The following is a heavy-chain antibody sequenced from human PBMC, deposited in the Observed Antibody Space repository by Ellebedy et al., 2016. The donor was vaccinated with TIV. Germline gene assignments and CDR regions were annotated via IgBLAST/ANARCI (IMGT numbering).Heavy chain of an antibody. CDR2: ISSSSSHI. Sequence: GESLKISCAASGFTFSSYRMNWVRQAPGKGLEWVSSISSSSSHIYYADSVKGRFTISRDNAKNSLYLQMNSLRAEDTAVYYCARDPGFWSGADYWGQGTLVTVSS. D-gene: IGHD3-3*01. CDR1: GFTFSSYR. V-gene: IGHV3-21*01. J-gene: IGHJ4*02. CDR3: ARDPGFWSGADY.